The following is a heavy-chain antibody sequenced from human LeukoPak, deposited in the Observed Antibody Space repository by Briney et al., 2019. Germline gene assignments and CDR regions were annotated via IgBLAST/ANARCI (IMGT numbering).Heavy chain of an antibody. D-gene: IGHD3-22*01. CDR2: ISYDGSNK. CDR3: AKSHDSSGYYFDY. V-gene: IGHV3-30*18. J-gene: IGHJ4*02. Sequence: PGRSLRLSCAASGFTFSSYGMHWVRQAPGKGLEWVAVISYDGSNKYYADSVEGRFTISRDNSKNTLYLQMNSLRAEDTAVYYCAKSHDSSGYYFDYWGQGTLVTVSS. CDR1: GFTFSSYG.